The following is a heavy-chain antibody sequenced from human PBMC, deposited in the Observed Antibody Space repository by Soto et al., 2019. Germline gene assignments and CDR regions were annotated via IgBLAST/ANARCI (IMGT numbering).Heavy chain of an antibody. CDR2: IYYSGST. CDR3: ARNQGLFGAFDI. V-gene: IGHV4-31*03. Sequence: SETLSLTCTVSGGSISSGGYYWSWIRQHPGKGLEWIGYIYYSGSTYYNPSLKSRVTISVDTSKNQFSLKLSSVTAADTAVYYCARNQGLFGAFDIWGQGTMVTVSS. CDR1: GGSISSGGYY. J-gene: IGHJ3*02. D-gene: IGHD3-16*01.